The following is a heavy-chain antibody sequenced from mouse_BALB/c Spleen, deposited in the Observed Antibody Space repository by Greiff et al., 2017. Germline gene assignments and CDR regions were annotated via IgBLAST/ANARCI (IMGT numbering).Heavy chain of an antibody. CDR3: ARWGYYYGSQSYWYFDV. Sequence: EVQLQQSGPELVKPGASVKIPCKASGYTFTDYNMDWVKQSHGKSLEWIGDINPNNGGTIYNQKFKGKATLTVDKSSSTAYMELRSLTSEDTAVYYCARWGYYYGSQSYWYFDVWGAGTTVTVSS. V-gene: IGHV1-18*01. J-gene: IGHJ1*01. CDR1: GYTFTDYN. CDR2: INPNNGGT. D-gene: IGHD1-1*01.